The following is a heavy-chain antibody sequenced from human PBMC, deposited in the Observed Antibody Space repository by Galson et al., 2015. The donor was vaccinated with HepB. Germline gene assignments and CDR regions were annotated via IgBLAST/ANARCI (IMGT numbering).Heavy chain of an antibody. CDR2: ISAYNGNT. CDR1: GYTFTSYG. J-gene: IGHJ5*02. D-gene: IGHD6-13*01. CDR3: ARAAAGANWFDP. V-gene: IGHV1-18*01. Sequence: SVKVSCKASGYTFTSYGTSWGRQAPGQGLEWMGWISAYNGNTNYAQKLQGRVTMTTDTSTSTAYMELRSLRSDDTAVYYCARAAAGANWFDPWGQGTLVTVSS.